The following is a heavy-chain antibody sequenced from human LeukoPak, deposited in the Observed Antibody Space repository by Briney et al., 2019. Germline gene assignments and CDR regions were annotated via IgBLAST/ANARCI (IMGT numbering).Heavy chain of an antibody. V-gene: IGHV4-59*01. CDR2: IYYSGTT. CDR3: AREGWGYYFDF. J-gene: IGHJ4*02. Sequence: SETLSLTCNVSGASMSSNYWSWIRQPPGKGLEWIGYIYYSGTTNYNPSLKSRVTISVDTSKNQFSLKLSSVTAADTAVYYCAREGWGYYFDFWGQGTLVTVSS. CDR1: GASMSSNY. D-gene: IGHD7-27*01.